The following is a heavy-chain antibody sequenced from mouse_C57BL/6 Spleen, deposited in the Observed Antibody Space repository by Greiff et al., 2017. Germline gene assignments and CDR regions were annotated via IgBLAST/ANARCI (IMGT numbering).Heavy chain of an antibody. V-gene: IGHV5-4*01. D-gene: IGHD1-1*02. CDR3: ARDGNYLGY. J-gene: IGHJ2*01. Sequence: EVKLMESGGGLVKPGGSLKLSCAASGFTFSSYAMSWVRQTPEKRLEWVATISDGGSYTYYPDNVKGRFTISRDNAKNNLYLQMSHLKSEDTAMYYCARDGNYLGYWGQGTTLTVSS. CDR2: ISDGGSYT. CDR1: GFTFSSYA.